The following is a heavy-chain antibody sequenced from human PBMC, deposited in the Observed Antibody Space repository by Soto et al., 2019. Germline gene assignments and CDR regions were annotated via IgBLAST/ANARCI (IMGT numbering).Heavy chain of an antibody. CDR3: ARVGAAATTSWYFDL. D-gene: IGHD6-13*01. CDR2: IYYSVST. CDR1: GGSISSGGYY. J-gene: IGHJ2*01. V-gene: IGHV4-31*03. Sequence: QVQLQESGPGLVKPSQTLSLTCTVSGGSISSGGYYWSWIRQHPRKDLEWIGYIYYSVSTYYKPSLNSRVTISVDTSKKQFPLKLSAVTAADTAVYYCARVGAAATTSWYFDLWGRGTLVTVSS.